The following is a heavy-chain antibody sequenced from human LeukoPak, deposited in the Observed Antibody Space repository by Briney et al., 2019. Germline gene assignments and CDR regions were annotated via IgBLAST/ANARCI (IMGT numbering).Heavy chain of an antibody. CDR3: TTDVAGTSFYYGMDV. J-gene: IGHJ6*02. Sequence: GGSLRLSCAASGFTFSSYSMSWVRQAPGKGLEWVGRIKSKTDGGTTDYAAPVKGRFTISRDDSKNTLYLQMNSLKTEDTAVYYCTTDVAGTSFYYGMDVWGQGTTVTVSS. V-gene: IGHV3-15*01. CDR1: GFTFSSYS. CDR2: IKSKTDGGTT. D-gene: IGHD6-19*01.